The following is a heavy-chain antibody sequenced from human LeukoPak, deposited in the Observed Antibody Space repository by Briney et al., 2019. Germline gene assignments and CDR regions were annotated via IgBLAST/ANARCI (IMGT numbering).Heavy chain of an antibody. CDR2: ISGSGGST. V-gene: IGHV3-23*01. CDR3: AEWNSVYWYFDL. CDR1: GFTFSSYS. Sequence: GGSLRLSCAASGFTFSSYSMSWVRQVPGKGLEWVSSISGSGGSTYYADSVKGRFTISRDNSKNTLYLQMNSLRAEDTALYYCAEWNSVYWYFDLWGRGTLVTVSS. D-gene: IGHD1-1*01. J-gene: IGHJ2*01.